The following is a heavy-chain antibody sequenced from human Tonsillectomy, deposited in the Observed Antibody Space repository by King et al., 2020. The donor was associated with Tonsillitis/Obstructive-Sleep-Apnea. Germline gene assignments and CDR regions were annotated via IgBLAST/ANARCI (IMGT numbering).Heavy chain of an antibody. Sequence: QLQESGPGLVKPSQTLSLTCTVSGGSISSGGYYWSWIRQHPGKGLEWIGYIYYSGSTYYNPSLKSRVTISVDTSKNQFSLKLSSVTAADTAVYYCARGRENCSSTSCYLYYYYYYGMDVWGQGTTVTVSS. V-gene: IGHV4-31*03. CDR1: GGSISSGGYY. CDR3: ARGRENCSSTSCYLYYYYYYGMDV. J-gene: IGHJ6*02. CDR2: IYYSGST. D-gene: IGHD2-2*01.